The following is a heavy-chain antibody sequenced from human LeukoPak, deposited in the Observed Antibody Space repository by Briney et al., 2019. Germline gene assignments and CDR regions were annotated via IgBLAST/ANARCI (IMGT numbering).Heavy chain of an antibody. Sequence: PGGSLRLSCAASGFTFSSYVMHWVRQAPGKGLEWVAIISYDGSNEYYADSVKGRFTISRDNAKNSLYLQMNSLRADDTAVYYCANVVPAARRVAGTRRDFDYWGQGTLVTVSS. CDR2: ISYDGSNE. CDR1: GFTFSSYV. CDR3: ANVVPAARRVAGTRRDFDY. J-gene: IGHJ4*02. D-gene: IGHD2-2*01. V-gene: IGHV3-30*04.